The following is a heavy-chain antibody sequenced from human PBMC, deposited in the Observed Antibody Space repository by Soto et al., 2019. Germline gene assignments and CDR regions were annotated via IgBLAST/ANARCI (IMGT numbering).Heavy chain of an antibody. Sequence: SVTLSLTCAVYGVSFSGYDWTWIRQPPGTGLEWIGDIHHSGNTNYNPSLKSRVTISVHTSKNQFSLKLSSVTAADTAVYYCARPNCAGDCNSGYGYLDVWGQGTTVTVSS. D-gene: IGHD2-21*02. J-gene: IGHJ6*02. CDR1: GVSFSGYD. CDR2: IHHSGNT. CDR3: ARPNCAGDCNSGYGYLDV. V-gene: IGHV4-34*01.